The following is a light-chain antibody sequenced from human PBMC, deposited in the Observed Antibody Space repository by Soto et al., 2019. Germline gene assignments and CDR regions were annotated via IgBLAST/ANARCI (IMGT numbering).Light chain of an antibody. V-gene: IGKV3-11*01. J-gene: IGKJ5*01. CDR3: KQRSNWPLT. CDR1: QSVSNY. CDR2: GAY. Sequence: EIVLTQSPGTLSLSPGERATLSCRASQSVSNYFAWYQQKPGRAPRLLIYGAYSRATGIQDRFSGRGSGTDFTLTIRSLEPEDFAVYYCKQRSNWPLTFGQGTRLEIK.